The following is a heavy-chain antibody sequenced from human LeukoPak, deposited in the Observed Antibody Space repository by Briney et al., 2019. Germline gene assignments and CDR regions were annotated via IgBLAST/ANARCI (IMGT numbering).Heavy chain of an antibody. J-gene: IGHJ4*02. V-gene: IGHV3-73*01. Sequence: GGSLRLSCAASGFTFSGSVMHWVRLASGKGLEWVGRIRSKADTYATAYGESVKGRFTISRDDSKNTAYLEMKSLKTEDTALYYCTRFDYSSLVDWGQGTLVTVSS. CDR1: GFTFSGSV. D-gene: IGHD6-13*01. CDR3: TRFDYSSLVD. CDR2: IRSKADTYAT.